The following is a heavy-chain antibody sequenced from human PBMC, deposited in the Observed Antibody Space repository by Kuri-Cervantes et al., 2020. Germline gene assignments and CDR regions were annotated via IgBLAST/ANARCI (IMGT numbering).Heavy chain of an antibody. V-gene: IGHV4-30-2*01. Sequence: SETLSLTCAVSGGSISSGGYSWSWIRQPPGKGLEWIGYIYHSGSTYYNPSLKSRVTISVDRSKNQFSLKLNSVTAADTAVYYCARGKMIAFGGRYHFYGMDVWGQGTTVTVSS. CDR3: ARGKMIAFGGRYHFYGMDV. CDR1: GGSISSGGYS. J-gene: IGHJ6*02. D-gene: IGHD3-16*01. CDR2: IYHSGST.